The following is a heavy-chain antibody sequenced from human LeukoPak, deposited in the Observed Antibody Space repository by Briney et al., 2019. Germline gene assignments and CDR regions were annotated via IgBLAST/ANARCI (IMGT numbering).Heavy chain of an antibody. CDR3: ARDPYHDILTSPKGPYDY. V-gene: IGHV1-18*01. CDR2: IGAYNGNT. Sequence: ASVKVSCKASGYTFTSYGISWVRQAPGQGLEWMGWIGAYNGNTNYAQKLQGRVTMTTDTSTSTAYMELRSLRSDDTAVYYCARDPYHDILTSPKGPYDYWGQGTLVTVSS. D-gene: IGHD3-9*01. J-gene: IGHJ4*02. CDR1: GYTFTSYG.